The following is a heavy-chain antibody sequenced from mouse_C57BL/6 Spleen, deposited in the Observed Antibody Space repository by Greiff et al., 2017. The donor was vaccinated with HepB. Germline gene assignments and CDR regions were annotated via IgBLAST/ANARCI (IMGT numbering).Heavy chain of an antibody. D-gene: IGHD3-3*01. CDR2: IYPRSGNT. V-gene: IGHV1-81*01. Sequence: QVQLKQSGAELARPGASVKLSCKASGYTFTSYGISWVKQSTGQGLEWIGEIYPRSGNTYYNEKFKGKATLTADKSSSTAYMELRSLTSEDSAVYFCARRGDAWFAYWGQGTLVTVSA. CDR3: ARRGDAWFAY. CDR1: GYTFTSYG. J-gene: IGHJ3*01.